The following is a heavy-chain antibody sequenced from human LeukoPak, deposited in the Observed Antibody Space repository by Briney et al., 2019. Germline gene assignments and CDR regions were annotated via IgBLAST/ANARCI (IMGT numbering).Heavy chain of an antibody. CDR1: GYTFTGYY. D-gene: IGHD5-24*01. CDR3: ARALEMATIRNWFDP. V-gene: IGHV1-2*02. CDR2: INPNSGGT. Sequence: ASVKVSCKASGYTFTGYYMHWVRQAPGQGLEWMGWINPNSGGTNYAQKFQGRVTMTRDTSISTAYMELSRLRSDDTAVYYCARALEMATIRNWFDPWGQGTLVTVSS. J-gene: IGHJ5*02.